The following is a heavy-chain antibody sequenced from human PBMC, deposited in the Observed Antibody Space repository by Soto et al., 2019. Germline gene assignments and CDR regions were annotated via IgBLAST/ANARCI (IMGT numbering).Heavy chain of an antibody. J-gene: IGHJ5*02. D-gene: IGHD1-1*01. CDR2: IYHSRST. V-gene: IGHV4-30-2*01. CDR3: ARDQLEGNWFDP. Sequence: QLQLQESGSGLVKPSQTLSLTCAVSGGSISSGGYSWNWIRQPLGKGLEWIGYIYHSRSTYYNPSLKSRVTISVDKSKNQFSLKLTSVTATDTAVYYCARDQLEGNWFDPWGQGTLVTVSS. CDR1: GGSISSGGYS.